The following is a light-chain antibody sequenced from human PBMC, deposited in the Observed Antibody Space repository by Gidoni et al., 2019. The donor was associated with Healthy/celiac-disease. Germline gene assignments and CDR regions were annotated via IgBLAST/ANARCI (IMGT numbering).Light chain of an antibody. CDR2: PDS. CDR3: QAWDSSTVV. Sequence: SYELTQPPSVSVSPGQTASITCSGDKLGDKYACWYQQNPGQSPVLVIYPDSKRPSGIPERFSGSNAGNTATLTISGTQAMDEADYYCQAWDSSTVVFGGGTKLTVL. V-gene: IGLV3-1*01. J-gene: IGLJ2*01. CDR1: KLGDKY.